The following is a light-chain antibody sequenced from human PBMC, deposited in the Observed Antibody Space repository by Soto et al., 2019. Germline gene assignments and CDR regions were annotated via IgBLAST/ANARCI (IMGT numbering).Light chain of an antibody. J-gene: IGKJ1*01. CDR2: GAS. CDR1: QSVSTSY. CDR3: QQYGSSPWT. V-gene: IGKV3-20*01. Sequence: IVLTQSPGTLSLSPGERATLSCRASQSVSTSYLAWYQQKPGQAPRLLIYGASSRATGIPDRFSGSGSGTGFTLTISRLEPEDFAVYYCQQYGSSPWTFGQGTKVDIK.